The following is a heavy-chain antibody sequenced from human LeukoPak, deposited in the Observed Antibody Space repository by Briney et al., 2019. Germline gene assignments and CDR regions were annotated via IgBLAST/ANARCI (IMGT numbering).Heavy chain of an antibody. V-gene: IGHV1-18*01. D-gene: IGHD3-9*01. J-gene: IGHJ4*02. CDR2: ISPHNGNT. CDR1: GYTFTMW. Sequence: ASVKASCKASGYTFTMWYQLGATGPWTRASVVGWISPHNGNTKYAQDLQGRVSMTTDTSTSTAYLELRSLRSDDTAIYYCARDLNYVTLGYDILADVGYYFDYWGQGSLVTVSS. CDR3: ARDLNYVTLGYDILADVGYYFDY.